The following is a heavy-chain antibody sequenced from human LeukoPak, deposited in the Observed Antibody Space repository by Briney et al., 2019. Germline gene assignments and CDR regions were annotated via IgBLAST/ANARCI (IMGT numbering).Heavy chain of an antibody. CDR1: GGSITTNNYY. D-gene: IGHD3-22*01. J-gene: IGHJ4*02. Sequence: SETLSLTCTVSGGSITTNNYYWGWIRQPPGKGLEWIGSIYYSGSTYYNPSLKSRVTISVDTSKNQFSLKLSSVTAADTAVYYCARDGDRNYYDSSGYSYDWGQGTLVTVSS. V-gene: IGHV4-39*07. CDR2: IYYSGST. CDR3: ARDGDRNYYDSSGYSYD.